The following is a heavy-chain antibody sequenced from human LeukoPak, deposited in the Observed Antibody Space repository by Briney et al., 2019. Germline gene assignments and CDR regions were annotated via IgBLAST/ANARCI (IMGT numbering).Heavy chain of an antibody. V-gene: IGHV1-2*02. CDR3: AREWLPARDGIAVAGTFDY. D-gene: IGHD6-19*01. CDR2: INPNSGGT. CDR1: GYTFTGYY. Sequence: ASVKVSCKASGYTFTGYYMHWVRQAPGRGLEWMGWINPNSGGTNYAQKFQGRVTMTRDTSISTAYMELSRLRSDDTAVYYCAREWLPARDGIAVAGTFDYWGQGTLVTVSS. J-gene: IGHJ4*02.